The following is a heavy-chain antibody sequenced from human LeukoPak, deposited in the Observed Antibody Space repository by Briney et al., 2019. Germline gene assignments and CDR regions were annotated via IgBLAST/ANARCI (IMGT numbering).Heavy chain of an antibody. CDR1: GFTFSSYG. D-gene: IGHD2-21*02. Sequence: GSLRLSCAASGFTFSSYGMHWVRQAPGKGLEWVAVISYDGSNKYYADSVKGRFTISRDNSKNTLYLQMNSLRAEDTAVYYCAKEAAYCGGDCYSGSDYWGQGTLVTVSS. V-gene: IGHV3-30*18. J-gene: IGHJ4*02. CDR2: ISYDGSNK. CDR3: AKEAAYCGGDCYSGSDY.